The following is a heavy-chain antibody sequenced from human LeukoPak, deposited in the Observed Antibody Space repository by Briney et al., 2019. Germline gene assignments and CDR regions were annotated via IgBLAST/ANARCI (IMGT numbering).Heavy chain of an antibody. V-gene: IGHV3-30-3*01. CDR3: ASSLPITVKVPAALTDAFDI. CDR2: ISYDGSNK. J-gene: IGHJ3*02. D-gene: IGHD2-2*01. CDR1: GFTFSSYA. Sequence: GGSLRLSCAASGFTFSSYAMHWVRQAPGKGLEWVAVISYDGSNKYYADSVKGRFTISRDNSKNTLYLQMNSLRAEDTAVYYCASSLPITVKVPAALTDAFDIWGQGTMVTVSP.